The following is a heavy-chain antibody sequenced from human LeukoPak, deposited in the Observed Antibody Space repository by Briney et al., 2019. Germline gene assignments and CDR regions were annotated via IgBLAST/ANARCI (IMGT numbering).Heavy chain of an antibody. CDR1: GFTVSSNY. CDR2: TYSGGST. D-gene: IGHD3-22*01. CDR3: ARVFPTQYYYDSSGYLDY. V-gene: IGHV3-53*01. J-gene: IGHJ4*02. Sequence: GGSLRLSCAASGFTVSSNYMSWVRQAPGKGLEWVSVTYSGGSTYYADSVKGRFTISRDNSKNTLYLQMNSLRAEDTAVYYCARVFPTQYYYDSSGYLDYWGQGTLVTVSS.